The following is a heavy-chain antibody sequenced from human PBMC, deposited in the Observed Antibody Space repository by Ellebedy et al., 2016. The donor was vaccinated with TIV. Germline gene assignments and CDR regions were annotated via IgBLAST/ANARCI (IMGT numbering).Heavy chain of an antibody. CDR2: INAGNGNT. CDR1: GYTFTSYA. CDR3: TRDDCSGGSCYVGGGTGY. J-gene: IGHJ4*02. Sequence: ASVKVSXXASGYTFTSYAMHWVRQAPGQRLEWMGWINAGNGNTKYSQKFQGRVTITRDTSASTAYMELSSLRSEDTAVYYCTRDDCSGGSCYVGGGTGYWGQGTLVTVSS. D-gene: IGHD2-15*01. V-gene: IGHV1-3*01.